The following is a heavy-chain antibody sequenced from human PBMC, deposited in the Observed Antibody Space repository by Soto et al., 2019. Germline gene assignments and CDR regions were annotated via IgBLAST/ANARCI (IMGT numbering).Heavy chain of an antibody. Sequence: TSETLSLTCSVYGGSFSAYYWSWIRQPPGKGLEWIGEINHSGSTNYNPSLKSRVTISVDTSKNQFSLKLSSVTAADTAVYYCARGRIRVVPASTGDMDVWGQGTTVTVSS. CDR1: GGSFSAYY. CDR3: ARGRIRVVPASTGDMDV. D-gene: IGHD2-2*01. CDR2: INHSGST. J-gene: IGHJ6*02. V-gene: IGHV4-34*01.